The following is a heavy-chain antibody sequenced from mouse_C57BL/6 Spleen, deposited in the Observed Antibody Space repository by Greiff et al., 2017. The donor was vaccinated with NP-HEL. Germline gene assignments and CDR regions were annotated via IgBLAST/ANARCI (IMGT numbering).Heavy chain of an antibody. Sequence: EVQLQESGEGLVKPGGSLKLSCAASGFTFSSYAMSWVRQTPEKRLEWVAYISSGGDYIYYADTVKGRFTIARANARNTLYLQMSSLKSEDTAMYYCTRDLLYYGSSYYAMDYWGQGTSVTVSS. CDR2: ISSGGDYI. V-gene: IGHV5-9-1*02. CDR1: GFTFSSYA. D-gene: IGHD1-1*01. J-gene: IGHJ4*01. CDR3: TRDLLYYGSSYYAMDY.